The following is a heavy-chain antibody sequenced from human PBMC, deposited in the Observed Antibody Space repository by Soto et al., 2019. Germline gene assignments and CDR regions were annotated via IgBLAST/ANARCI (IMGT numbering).Heavy chain of an antibody. CDR1: GFNFSNYA. V-gene: IGHV3-23*01. Sequence: PGGSLRLSCAASGFNFSNYAMSWVRQAPGKGLEWVSLISATGGGTYYADSVKGRFTISRDNSHNTLYLQVHSLTAEDTAVYYCAKDRRAGGNSAFYFDFWRQGAQFTVSS. J-gene: IGHJ4*02. D-gene: IGHD3-16*01. CDR2: ISATGGGT. CDR3: AKDRRAGGNSAFYFDF.